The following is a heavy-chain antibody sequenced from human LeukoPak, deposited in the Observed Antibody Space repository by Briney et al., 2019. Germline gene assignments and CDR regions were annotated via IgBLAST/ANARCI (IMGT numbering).Heavy chain of an antibody. V-gene: IGHV3-21*01. D-gene: IGHD3-3*01. CDR2: ISSSSSYI. J-gene: IGHJ4*02. CDR3: GRTLRFLEWLYIDY. Sequence: GGSLRLSCAASGFTFSSYSMNWVRQAPGKGLEWVSSISSSSSYIYYADSVKGRFTISRDNAKNSLYLQMNSLRAADTAVFYCGRTLRFLEWLYIDYWGQGTLVTVSS. CDR1: GFTFSSYS.